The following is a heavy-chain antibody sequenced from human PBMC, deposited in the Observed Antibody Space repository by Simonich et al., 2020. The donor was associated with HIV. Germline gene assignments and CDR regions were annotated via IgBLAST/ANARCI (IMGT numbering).Heavy chain of an antibody. CDR1: GGSFIGYY. CDR3: ARLTAGGLGEYFQH. Sequence: QVQLQQGGAGLLKPSETLSLTCAVYGGSFIGYYCSWNRRPPGKGLEWIGEINHSRSTNYNPSLKSRVTISVDTSKNQFSLKLSSVTAADTAVYYCARLTAGGLGEYFQHWGQGTLVTVSS. D-gene: IGHD6-13*01. CDR2: INHSRST. J-gene: IGHJ1*01. V-gene: IGHV4-34*01.